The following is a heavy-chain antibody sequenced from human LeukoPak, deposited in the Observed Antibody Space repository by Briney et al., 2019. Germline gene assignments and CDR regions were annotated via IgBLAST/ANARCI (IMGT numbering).Heavy chain of an antibody. CDR2: ISGSGGST. CDR1: GFTFSSYA. V-gene: IGHV3-23*01. CDR3: AKLANYDILTGYYLTVGNWFDP. J-gene: IGHJ5*02. Sequence: GGSLRLSCAASGFTFSSYATSWVRQAPGKGLEWVSAISGSGGSTYYADSVKGRFTISRDNSKNTLYLQMNSLRAEDTAVYYCAKLANYDILTGYYLTVGNWFDPWGQGTLVTVSS. D-gene: IGHD3-9*01.